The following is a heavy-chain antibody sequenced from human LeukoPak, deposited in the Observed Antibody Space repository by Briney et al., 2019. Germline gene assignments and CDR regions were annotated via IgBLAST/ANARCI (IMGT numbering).Heavy chain of an antibody. CDR1: GFTFSDYG. V-gene: IGHV3-30*02. J-gene: IGHJ4*02. Sequence: GRSLTLSCAASGFTFSDYGMHWVRQAPGTGLEWVAFMRYDGNDEYYADSVKGRFTVSRDNSKKTLYLQMNSLKPEDTAVYYCVKDQATNWGQGTLVTVSS. CDR3: VKDQATN. CDR2: MRYDGNDE.